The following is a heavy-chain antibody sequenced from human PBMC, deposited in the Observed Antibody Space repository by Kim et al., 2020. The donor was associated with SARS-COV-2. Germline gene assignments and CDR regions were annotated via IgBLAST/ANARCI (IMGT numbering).Heavy chain of an antibody. Sequence: ASVKVSCKASGYTFTSYYMHWVRQAPGQGLEWMGIINPSGGSTSYAQKFQGRVTMTRDTSTSTVYMELSSLRSEDTAVYYCARSEGSSGWYRGGWFDPWGQGTLVTVSS. CDR3: ARSEGSSGWYRGGWFDP. D-gene: IGHD6-19*01. J-gene: IGHJ5*02. CDR2: INPSGGST. V-gene: IGHV1-46*01. CDR1: GYTFTSYY.